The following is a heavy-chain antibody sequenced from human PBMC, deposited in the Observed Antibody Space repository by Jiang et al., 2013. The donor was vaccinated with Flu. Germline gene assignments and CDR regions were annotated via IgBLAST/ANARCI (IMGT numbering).Heavy chain of an antibody. CDR2: IYSGGST. CDR3: ARDSPLPIDGYNPLDAFDI. J-gene: IGHJ3*02. D-gene: IGHD5-24*01. V-gene: IGHV3-66*01. CDR1: GFTVSSNY. Sequence: QLVESGGGLVQPGGSLRLSCAASGFTVSSNYMSWVRQAPGKGLEWVSVIYSGGSTYYADSVKGRFTISRDNSKNTLYLQMNSLRAKDTAAYYCARDSPLPIDGYNPLDAFDIWGQGTMVTVSS.